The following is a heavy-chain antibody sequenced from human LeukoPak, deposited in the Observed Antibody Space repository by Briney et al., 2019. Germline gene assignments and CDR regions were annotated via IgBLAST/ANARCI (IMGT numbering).Heavy chain of an antibody. CDR3: ARHGALQQWLVKDYFDY. Sequence: PSETLSLTCAVSGYSISSGYYWGWIRQPPGKGLEWIGSIYHSGSTYYNPSLKSRVTISVDTSKNQFSLKLSSVTAADTAVYYCARHGALQQWLVKDYFDYWGQGTLVTVSS. D-gene: IGHD6-19*01. CDR2: IYHSGST. CDR1: GYSISSGYY. J-gene: IGHJ4*02. V-gene: IGHV4-38-2*01.